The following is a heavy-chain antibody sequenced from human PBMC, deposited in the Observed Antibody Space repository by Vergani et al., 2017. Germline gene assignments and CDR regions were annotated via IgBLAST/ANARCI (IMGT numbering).Heavy chain of an antibody. Sequence: QVQLQESGPGLVKPSETLSLTCAVSGYSISSGYYWGWIRQPPGKGLEWIGSIYHSGSTYYNPSLKSRVTISVDTSKNQFSLKLSSVTAADTAVYYCARHTYDSSGWGDAENWFDPWGQGTLVTVSS. D-gene: IGHD3-22*01. CDR1: GYSISSGYY. V-gene: IGHV4-38-2*01. CDR2: IYHSGST. J-gene: IGHJ5*02. CDR3: ARHTYDSSGWGDAENWFDP.